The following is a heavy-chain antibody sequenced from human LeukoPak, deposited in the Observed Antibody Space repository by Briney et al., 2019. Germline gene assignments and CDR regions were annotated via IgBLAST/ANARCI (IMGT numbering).Heavy chain of an antibody. Sequence: PGRSLRLSCAASGFTFRGYAMHWVRQAPGKGLEWVALMSFDESSKDYADSVKGRFTISRDNSNDTLFLQMSSLRADDTAVYYCVRSRIWEVLSSFDLWGQGALVIVSS. J-gene: IGHJ4*02. D-gene: IGHD1-26*01. V-gene: IGHV3-30*04. CDR1: GFTFRGYA. CDR2: MSFDESSK. CDR3: VRSRIWEVLSSFDL.